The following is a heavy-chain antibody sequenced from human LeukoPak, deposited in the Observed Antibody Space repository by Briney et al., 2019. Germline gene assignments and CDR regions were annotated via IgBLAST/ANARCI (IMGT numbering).Heavy chain of an antibody. CDR1: GFTFSSYD. V-gene: IGHV3-48*01. CDR3: ARGPPLFDP. J-gene: IGHJ5*02. Sequence: EGSLRLSCAASGFTFSSYDMNWIRQAPGKGLEWVSYISISSSTIYYADSVKGRFTISRDNAKNSLYLQVNSLRAEDTAIYYCARGPPLFDPWGQGTLVTVSS. CDR2: ISISSSTI.